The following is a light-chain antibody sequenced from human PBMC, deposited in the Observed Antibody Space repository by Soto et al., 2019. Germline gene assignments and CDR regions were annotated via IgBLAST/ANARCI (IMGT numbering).Light chain of an antibody. J-gene: IGKJ4*01. CDR2: GAS. CDR3: QQYSDSLT. V-gene: IGKV3-20*01. CDR1: QSVSGTY. Sequence: EIVLTQSPGTVSLSPGERATLSCRASQSVSGTYYLAWYQQKAGQAPRLLIHGASSRATCIPDRFSGSGSGTDFTLTISRLEPEDFAVYYCQQYSDSLTLGGGTKVDTK.